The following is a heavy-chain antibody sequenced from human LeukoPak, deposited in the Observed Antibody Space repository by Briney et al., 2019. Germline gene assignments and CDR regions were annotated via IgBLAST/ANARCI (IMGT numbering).Heavy chain of an antibody. J-gene: IGHJ3*02. CDR2: IYPGGSDT. CDR3: ARHYYYDSSGSYAFDI. CDR1: GYSFTSYW. Sequence: GESLKISCKGSGYSFTSYWIGWVRQMPGKGLEWMGIIYPGGSDTRYSPSFQGQVTISADKSISTAYLQWSSLKASDTAMYYCARHYYYDSSGSYAFDIWGQGTMVTVSS. D-gene: IGHD3-22*01. V-gene: IGHV5-51*01.